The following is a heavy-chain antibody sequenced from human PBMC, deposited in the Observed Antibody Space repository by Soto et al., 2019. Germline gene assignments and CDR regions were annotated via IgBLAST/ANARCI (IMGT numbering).Heavy chain of an antibody. CDR2: INLDGTEK. CDR1: GFTFRTCW. V-gene: IGHV3-7*05. D-gene: IGHD5-18*01. J-gene: IGHJ6*02. Sequence: EVQLVESGGGLVQPGGSLRLYCAASGFTFRTCWLSWVRQVPGKGLAWLANINLDGTEKNYVDSVKGRFTIPRDNARNSLYLQKSSLSAEDTALYYCARDGSTSWYSYDYHGMDVWGQGTTVTVSS. CDR3: ARDGSTSWYSYDYHGMDV.